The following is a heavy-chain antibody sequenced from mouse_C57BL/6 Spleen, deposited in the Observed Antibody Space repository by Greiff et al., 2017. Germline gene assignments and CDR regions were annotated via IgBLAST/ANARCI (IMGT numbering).Heavy chain of an antibody. D-gene: IGHD2-1*01. CDR1: GYAFSSSW. Sequence: AQLQQSGPELVKPGASVKISCKASGYAFSSSWMNWVKQRPGKGLEWIGRIYPGDGDTNYNGKFKGKATLTADKSSSTAYMQLSSLTSEDSAVYFCARLDGNYLYFDYWGQGTTLTVSS. V-gene: IGHV1-82*01. J-gene: IGHJ2*01. CDR3: ARLDGNYLYFDY. CDR2: IYPGDGDT.